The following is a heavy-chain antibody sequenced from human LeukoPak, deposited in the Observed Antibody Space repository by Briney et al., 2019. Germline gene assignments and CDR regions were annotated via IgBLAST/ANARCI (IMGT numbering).Heavy chain of an antibody. Sequence: GGSLRLSCAASGFTFSSYWMHWVRQAPGKGLLWVSRINSDGSSTSYADSVKGRFTISRDNAKNTLYLQMNSLRAEDTAVYYCAKEEYFGSGSYLGQWGQGTPVTVSS. D-gene: IGHD3-10*01. J-gene: IGHJ4*02. CDR3: AKEEYFGSGSYLGQ. CDR2: INSDGSST. CDR1: GFTFSSYW. V-gene: IGHV3-74*01.